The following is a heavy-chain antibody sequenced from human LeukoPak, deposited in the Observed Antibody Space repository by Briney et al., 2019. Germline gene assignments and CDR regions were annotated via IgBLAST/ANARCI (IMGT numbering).Heavy chain of an antibody. J-gene: IGHJ4*02. D-gene: IGHD2-21*01. CDR1: GFTFSSYA. CDR2: ISPSGGST. CDR3: AKFLPTHIVVANYYFDY. Sequence: PGGSLRLSCAASGFTFSSYAMSWVRQAPGEGLEWVSTISPSGGSTFYADSVKGRFTIFRDNSKNTLYLQMNNLRAEDTAVYYCAKFLPTHIVVANYYFDYWGQGTLVTVSS. V-gene: IGHV3-23*01.